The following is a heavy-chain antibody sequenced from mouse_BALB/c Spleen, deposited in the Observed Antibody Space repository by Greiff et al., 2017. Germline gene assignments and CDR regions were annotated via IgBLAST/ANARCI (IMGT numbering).Heavy chain of an antibody. J-gene: IGHJ3*01. CDR3: ARHGTGTIAY. CDR2: ISSGGSYT. V-gene: IGHV5-6*01. CDR1: GFTFSSYG. Sequence: EVKLVESGGDLVKPGGSLKLSCAASGFTFSSYGMPWVRQTPDKRLEWVATISSGGSYTYYPDSVKGRFTISRDNAKNTLYLQMSSLKSEDTAMYYCARHGTGTIAYWGQGTLVTVSA. D-gene: IGHD4-1*01.